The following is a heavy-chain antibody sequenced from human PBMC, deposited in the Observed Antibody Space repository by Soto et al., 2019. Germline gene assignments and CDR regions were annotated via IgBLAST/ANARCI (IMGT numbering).Heavy chain of an antibody. CDR2: LIPIFGTA. Sequence: QVQLVQSVAEVKKPGSSVKVSCKASGGTFSSYAISWVRQAPGQGLEWMGGLIPIFGTANYAQKFQGRVTITADESTSTAYMELSSLRSEDTAVYYCGGANYYDSSGYYHRYYYYYGMDVWGQGSTVTVSS. V-gene: IGHV1-69*01. J-gene: IGHJ6*02. CDR1: GGTFSSYA. D-gene: IGHD3-22*01. CDR3: GGANYYDSSGYYHRYYYYYGMDV.